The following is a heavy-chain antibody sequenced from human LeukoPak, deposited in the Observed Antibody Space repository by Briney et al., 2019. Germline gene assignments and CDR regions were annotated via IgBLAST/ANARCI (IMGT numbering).Heavy chain of an antibody. CDR1: GGSISSYY. D-gene: IGHD2-2*01. CDR3: ARRGIQYCSSTSCSGTFDAFDI. Sequence: SETLSLTCTVSGGSISSYYWSWIRQPPGKGLEWIGYIYYSGSTNYNPSLKSRVTISVDTSKNQFSLKLSSVTAADTAVYYCARRGIQYCSSTSCSGTFDAFDIWGQGTMVTVSS. J-gene: IGHJ3*02. V-gene: IGHV4-59*01. CDR2: IYYSGST.